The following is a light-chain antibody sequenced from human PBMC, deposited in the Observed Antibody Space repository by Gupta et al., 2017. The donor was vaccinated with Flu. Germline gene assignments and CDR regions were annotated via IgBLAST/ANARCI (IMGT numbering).Light chain of an antibody. V-gene: IGKV1-39*01. J-gene: IGKJ2*01. Sequence: DRVTITGRASQSISFYLNWYQQKPGKAPKFLIYAASSLQSGVPSRFSGSGSGTDFTLTISSLQPEDFATYYCQQSYSTPRYTFGQGTKLEIK. CDR1: QSISFY. CDR2: AAS. CDR3: QQSYSTPRYT.